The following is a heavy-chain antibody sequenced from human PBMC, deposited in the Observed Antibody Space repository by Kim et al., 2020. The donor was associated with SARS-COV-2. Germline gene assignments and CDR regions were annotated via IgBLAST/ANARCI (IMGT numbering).Heavy chain of an antibody. V-gene: IGHV1-69*13. J-gene: IGHJ4*02. CDR2: IIPIFGTA. CDR1: GGTFSSYA. CDR3: ARDLGWELLRGGNYFDY. Sequence: SVKVSCKASGGTFSSYAISWVRQAPGQGLEWMGGIIPIFGTANYAQKFQGRVTITADESTSTAYMELSSLRSEDTAVYYCARDLGWELLRGGNYFDYWGQGPLVTVSS. D-gene: IGHD1-26*01.